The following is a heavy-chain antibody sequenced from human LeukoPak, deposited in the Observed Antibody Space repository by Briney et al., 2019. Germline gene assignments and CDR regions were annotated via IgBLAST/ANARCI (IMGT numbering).Heavy chain of an antibody. V-gene: IGHV4-34*01. J-gene: IGHJ4*02. CDR2: INHSGST. Sequence: SETLSLTCAVYGESFSGYYWSWIRQPPGKGLEWIGEINHSGSTNYNPSLKSRVTISVDTSKNQFSLKLSSVTAADTAVYYCARGVRYGSGYYYFDYWGQGTLVTVSS. CDR1: GESFSGYY. D-gene: IGHD3-22*01. CDR3: ARGVRYGSGYYYFDY.